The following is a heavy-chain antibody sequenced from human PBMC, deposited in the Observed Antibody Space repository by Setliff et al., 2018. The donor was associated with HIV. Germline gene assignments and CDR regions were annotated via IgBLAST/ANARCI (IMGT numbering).Heavy chain of an antibody. CDR2: ISAYNGNT. CDR1: GYTFTNYG. D-gene: IGHD6-19*01. CDR3: ARVQTMAVAGTQYYYMDV. Sequence: ASVKVSCKASGYTFTNYGISWVRQAPGQGLEWMGWISAYNGNTNYAQKLQDRVTMTTDTSTSTAYMELRSLRSDDTAVYCCARVQTMAVAGTQYYYMDVWGKGTTVTVS. J-gene: IGHJ6*03. V-gene: IGHV1-18*01.